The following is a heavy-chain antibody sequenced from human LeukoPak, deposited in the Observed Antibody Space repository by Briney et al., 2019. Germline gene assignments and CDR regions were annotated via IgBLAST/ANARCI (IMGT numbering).Heavy chain of an antibody. CDR3: ATYSSLQLDYGMDV. V-gene: IGHV4-39*07. J-gene: IGHJ6*02. CDR2: IYYSGST. D-gene: IGHD5-18*01. CDR1: GGSISSSSYY. Sequence: PSETLSLTCTVSGGSISSSSYYWGWIRQPPGKGLEWIGSIYYSGSTYYNPSLKSRVTISVDTSKNQFSLKLSSVTAADTAVYYCATYSSLQLDYGMDVWGQGTTVTVSS.